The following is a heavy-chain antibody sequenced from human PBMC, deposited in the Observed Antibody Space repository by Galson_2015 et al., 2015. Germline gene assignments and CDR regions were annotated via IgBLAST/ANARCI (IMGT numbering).Heavy chain of an antibody. CDR2: IYSDGST. Sequence: SLRLSCAASGFTVSGNSMSWVRQAPGKGLEWVSVIYSDGSTSYADSVKCRFTSSSDNSKNTLYLRMNSLRAEDTAVYYCARDNADGEYSTPYNWGQGTLVAVSS. J-gene: IGHJ4*02. V-gene: IGHV3-53*01. CDR1: GFTVSGNS. D-gene: IGHD4-11*01. CDR3: ARDNADGEYSTPYN.